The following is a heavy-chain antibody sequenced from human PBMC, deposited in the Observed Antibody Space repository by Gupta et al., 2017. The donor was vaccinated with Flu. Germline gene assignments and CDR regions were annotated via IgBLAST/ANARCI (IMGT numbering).Heavy chain of an antibody. V-gene: IGHV3-21*01. CDR3: ARRGNYLGDAFDI. CDR2: ISSTSSHK. J-gene: IGHJ3*02. CDR1: GFTFSSFG. Sequence: VQLVESGGGLVKPGGSLRLSCAASGFTFSSFGMNWVRQAPGKGLEWISSISSTSSHKNYADSVKGRFTISRDNADNSLNLQMSSLRAEDTAIYYCARRGNYLGDAFDIWGRGTMVTVSS. D-gene: IGHD2/OR15-2a*01.